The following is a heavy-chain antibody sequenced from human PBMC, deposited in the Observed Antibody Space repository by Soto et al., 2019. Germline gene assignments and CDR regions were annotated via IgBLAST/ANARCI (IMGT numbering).Heavy chain of an antibody. J-gene: IGHJ3*02. CDR3: TLAGWSSETFDI. D-gene: IGHD6-19*01. V-gene: IGHV1-69*02. CDR2: ILPMLDIA. CDR1: GGTFSTYT. Sequence: QVQLVQSGAEVKKPGSSVKVSCKASGGTFSTYTIIWVRQAPGQGLEGMGRILPMLDIANSAQRYQGRVMIAADKSTSTPYLELSRLRSENTAAYYWTLAGWSSETFDIWGRGTMVTVSS.